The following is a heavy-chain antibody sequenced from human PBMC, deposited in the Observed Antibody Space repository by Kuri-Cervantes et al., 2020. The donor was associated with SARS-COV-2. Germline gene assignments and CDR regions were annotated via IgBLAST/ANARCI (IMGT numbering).Heavy chain of an antibody. CDR2: IYYSGST. Sequence: GSLRLSCTVSGGSISSSSYYWGWIRQPPGKGLEWIGSIYYSGSTYYNPSLKSRATISVYTSKNQFSLKLSSVTAADTAVYDCARPSGVGIDYWGQGTLVTVSS. J-gene: IGHJ4*02. CDR1: GGSISSSSYY. CDR3: ARPSGVGIDY. V-gene: IGHV4-39*01. D-gene: IGHD7-27*01.